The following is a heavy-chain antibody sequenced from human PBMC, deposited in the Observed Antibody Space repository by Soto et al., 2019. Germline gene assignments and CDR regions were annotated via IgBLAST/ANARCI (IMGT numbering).Heavy chain of an antibody. V-gene: IGHV3-7*01. CDR2: IKQDGSEK. D-gene: IGHD3-3*01. J-gene: IGHJ4*02. CDR3: ARCYDFWSGSINFDY. CDR1: GFTFSSYW. Sequence: EVQLVESGGGLVQPGGSLRLSCAASGFTFSSYWMSWVRQAPGKGLEWVANIKQDGSEKYYVDSVKGRFTISRDNAKNSLYLQMNSLRAEDTAVYYCARCYDFWSGSINFDYWGQGTLVTVSS.